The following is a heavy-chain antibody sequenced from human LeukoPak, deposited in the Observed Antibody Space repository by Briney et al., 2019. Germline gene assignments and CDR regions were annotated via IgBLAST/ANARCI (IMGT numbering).Heavy chain of an antibody. CDR3: AKDPGSYYNEYFHQ. D-gene: IGHD3-10*01. V-gene: IGHV3-23*01. Sequence: GGSLRLSCAASGFTFSSSAMSWVRQAPGKGLEWVSAISGSGGSTYYADSVKGWFTISRDNSKNTLYLQMSSLRAEDTAVYYCAKDPGSYYNEYFHQWGQGTLVTVSS. CDR2: ISGSGGST. J-gene: IGHJ1*01. CDR1: GFTFSSSA.